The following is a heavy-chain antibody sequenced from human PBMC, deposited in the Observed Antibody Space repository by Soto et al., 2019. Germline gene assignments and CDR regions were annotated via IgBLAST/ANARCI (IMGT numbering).Heavy chain of an antibody. D-gene: IGHD5-18*01. V-gene: IGHV4-59*01. J-gene: IGHJ6*02. CDR2: IYYSGST. Sequence: SETLSLTCTVSGGSISSYYWSWIRQPPGKGLEWIGYIYYSGSTNYNPSLKSRVTISVDTSKNQFSLKLSSVTAADTAVYYCARLREDTANVYYGMDVWGQGTTVTVSS. CDR1: GGSISSYY. CDR3: ARLREDTANVYYGMDV.